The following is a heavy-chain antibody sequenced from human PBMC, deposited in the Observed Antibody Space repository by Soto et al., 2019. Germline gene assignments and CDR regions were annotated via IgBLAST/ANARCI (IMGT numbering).Heavy chain of an antibody. CDR1: GYTFTSYG. CDR3: ARDGRGTAMGFTAADWFDP. Sequence: QVQLVQSGAEVKKPGASVKVSCKASGYTFTSYGISWVRQAPGQGLEWMGWISPYNGNTNYAQKLQGRATMTTDTSTNTAYMELRSLIADDTAVYYCARDGRGTAMGFTAADWFDPWGQGTLVTVSS. V-gene: IGHV1-18*01. D-gene: IGHD5-18*01. J-gene: IGHJ5*02. CDR2: ISPYNGNT.